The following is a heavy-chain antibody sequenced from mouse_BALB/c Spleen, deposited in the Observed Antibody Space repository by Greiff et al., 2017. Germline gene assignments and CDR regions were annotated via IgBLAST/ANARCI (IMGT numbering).Heavy chain of an antibody. CDR3: TRCYYGSSYYFDY. V-gene: IGHV1-69*02. Sequence: QVHVKQPGAELVRPGASVKLSCKASGYTFTSYWINWVKQRPGQGLEWIGNIYPSDSYTNYNQKFKDKATLTVDKSSSTAYMQLSSPTSEDSAVYYCTRCYYGSSYYFDYWGQGTTLTVSS. CDR1: GYTFTSYW. D-gene: IGHD1-1*01. J-gene: IGHJ2*01. CDR2: IYPSDSYT.